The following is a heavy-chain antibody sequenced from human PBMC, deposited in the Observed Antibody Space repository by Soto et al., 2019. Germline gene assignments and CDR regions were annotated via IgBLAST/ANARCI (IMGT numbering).Heavy chain of an antibody. J-gene: IGHJ6*02. Sequence: SETLSLTCTVSGDSVRRGSHYWSWIRQPPGKGLEYIGYIFYSENTSYHPSLKSRVTISVDTSKNQFSLKLSSVTAADTAMYYCARVPVVPATKGSYSSYGVDFWGQGTTLTLS. CDR1: GDSVRRGSHY. CDR3: ARVPVVPATKGSYSSYGVDF. CDR2: IFYSENT. V-gene: IGHV4-61*01. D-gene: IGHD2-2*01.